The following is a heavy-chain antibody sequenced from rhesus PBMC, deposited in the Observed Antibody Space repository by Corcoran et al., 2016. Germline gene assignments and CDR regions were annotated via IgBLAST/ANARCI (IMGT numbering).Heavy chain of an antibody. J-gene: IGHJ4*01. CDR2: IYGSGSST. D-gene: IGHD5-30*01. CDR1: GGSISSSY. V-gene: IGHV4-169*01. CDR3: ARVSGYSGYSFDY. Sequence: QLPLQESGPGPVKPSETLSVTCAVCGGSISSSYWSWFPQAPGKGLEWIGYIYGSGSSTNYNPSLKSRVTLSVDTSKNQHSLKLSSVTTSDTAVYYCARVSGYSGYSFDYWGQGVLVTVSS.